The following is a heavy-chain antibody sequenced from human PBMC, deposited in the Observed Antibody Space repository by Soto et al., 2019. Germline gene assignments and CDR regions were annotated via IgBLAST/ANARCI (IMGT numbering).Heavy chain of an antibody. CDR3: ASPTRIAAAGTLRDYYYYYGMDV. J-gene: IGHJ6*02. D-gene: IGHD6-13*01. V-gene: IGHV1-69*06. CDR2: IIPIFGTA. CDR1: GGTFSSYA. Sequence: ASVKVSCKASGGTFSSYAISWVRQAPGQGLEWMGGIIPIFGTANYAQKFQGRVTITADKSTSTAYMELSSLRSEDTAVYYCASPTRIAAAGTLRDYYYYYGMDVWGQGTTVTVSS.